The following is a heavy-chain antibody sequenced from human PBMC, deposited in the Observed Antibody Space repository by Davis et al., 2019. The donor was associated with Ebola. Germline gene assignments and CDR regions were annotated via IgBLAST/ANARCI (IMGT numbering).Heavy chain of an antibody. CDR2: KWHDETKE. Sequence: GESLKISCAASGFSISTYAMHWVRQPPGKGLEWVSVKWHDETKEHYVESVKGRFTISRDNSKNKVYLQMNNVRAEDTAVYYCARDRKLTENFFYFYGMDVWGQGTTVTVSS. D-gene: IGHD1-14*01. CDR3: ARDRKLTENFFYFYGMDV. V-gene: IGHV3-33*01. J-gene: IGHJ6*02. CDR1: GFSISTYA.